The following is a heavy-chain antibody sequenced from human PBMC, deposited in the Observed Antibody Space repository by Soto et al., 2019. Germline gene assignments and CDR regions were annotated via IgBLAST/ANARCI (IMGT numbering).Heavy chain of an antibody. CDR1: GGSISSYY. Sequence: SETLSLTCTVSGGSISSYYWSWIRQPPGKGLEWIGYIYYSGSTNYNPSLKSRVTISVDTSKNQFSLKLSSVTAADTAVYYCARELLVHNWFDPWGQGTLVTVS. V-gene: IGHV4-59*01. CDR3: ARELLVHNWFDP. J-gene: IGHJ5*02. CDR2: IYYSGST.